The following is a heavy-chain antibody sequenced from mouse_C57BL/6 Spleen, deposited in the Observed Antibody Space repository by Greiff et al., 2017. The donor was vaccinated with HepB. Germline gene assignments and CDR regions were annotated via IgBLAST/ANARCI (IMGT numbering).Heavy chain of an antibody. Sequence: VKLVESGAELVKPGASVKISCKASGYAFSSYWMNWVKQRPGKGLEWIGQIYPGDGDTNYNGKFKGKATLTADKSSSTAYMQLSSLTSEDSAVYFCARSSVTTVVEYWGQGTLVTVSA. D-gene: IGHD1-1*01. CDR1: GYAFSSYW. CDR2: IYPGDGDT. V-gene: IGHV1-80*01. J-gene: IGHJ3*01. CDR3: ARSSVTTVVEY.